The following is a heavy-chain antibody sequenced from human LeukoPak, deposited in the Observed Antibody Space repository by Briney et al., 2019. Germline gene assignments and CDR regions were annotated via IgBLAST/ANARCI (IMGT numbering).Heavy chain of an antibody. D-gene: IGHD2-2*01. Sequence: PSETLSLTCTVSGGSISSYYWSWIRQPAGKGLEWIGRIYTSGSTNYNPSLKSRVTMSVDTSKNQFSLKLSSVTAADTAVYYCARAIGYCSSNTCYLYFDYWGQGTLVTVSS. CDR2: IYTSGST. V-gene: IGHV4-4*07. CDR3: ARAIGYCSSNTCYLYFDY. J-gene: IGHJ4*02. CDR1: GGSISSYY.